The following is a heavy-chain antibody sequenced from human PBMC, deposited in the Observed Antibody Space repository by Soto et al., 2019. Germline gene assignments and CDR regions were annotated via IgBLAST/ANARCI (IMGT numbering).Heavy chain of an antibody. CDR2: INTNTGNP. Sequence: QVQLVQSGSELKKPGASVKVSCKASGYTFTSYAMNWVRQAPGQGLEWMGWINTNTGNPTYAQGFTGRFVFSLDTSVSXXYXQTXSLKAEDTAVYYCARNWGIAAAGIIRGYYYYGMDVWGQGTTVTVSS. D-gene: IGHD6-13*01. CDR3: ARNWGIAAAGIIRGYYYYGMDV. J-gene: IGHJ6*02. V-gene: IGHV7-4-1*01. CDR1: GYTFTSYA.